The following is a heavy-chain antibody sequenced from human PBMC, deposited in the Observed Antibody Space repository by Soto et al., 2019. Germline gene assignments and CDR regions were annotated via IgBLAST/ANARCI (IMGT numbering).Heavy chain of an antibody. Sequence: EVQLVESGGALVQPGRSLRLSCTTSGFTFGDYAMSWFRQAPGKGPEWVGLIRSNSHGGTTEYAASVKGRFTISRDDSTSIAYLQMNSLKTGDPAVYYCARNFSLVVVLAEIIPVDYWGQGILVTVTS. D-gene: IGHD2-21*01. V-gene: IGHV3-49*03. CDR2: IRSNSHGGTT. J-gene: IGHJ4*02. CDR3: ARNFSLVVVLAEIIPVDY. CDR1: GFTFGDYA.